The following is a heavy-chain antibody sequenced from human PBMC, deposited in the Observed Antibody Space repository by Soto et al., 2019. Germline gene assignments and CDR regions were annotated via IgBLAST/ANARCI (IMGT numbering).Heavy chain of an antibody. Sequence: SQPLSLTFAITGASVSRNSVGWSWVRQSPSRGLEWLGRTYYRSKWYYEYAVSVRGRITINPDTSKNQYSLQLNSVTPEDTAVYFCARGEQYSGRIFDYWGQGTLVTVSS. CDR3: ARGEQYSGRIFDY. CDR1: GASVSRNSVG. V-gene: IGHV6-1*01. J-gene: IGHJ4*01. CDR2: TYYRSKWYY. D-gene: IGHD1-26*01.